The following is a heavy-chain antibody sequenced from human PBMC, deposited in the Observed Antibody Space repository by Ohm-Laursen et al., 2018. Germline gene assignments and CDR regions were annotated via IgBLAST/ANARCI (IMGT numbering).Heavy chain of an antibody. CDR2: ISNVVSVT. CDR3: VKGPGGYRYGDY. CDR1: GFPFSAYS. D-gene: IGHD5-18*01. J-gene: IGHJ4*02. V-gene: IGHV3-48*01. Sequence: SLRLSCAASGFPFSAYSMNWVRQAPGKGLEWISYISNVVSVTWYADSVKGRFTVSRDNAKNTLYLQMNSLRAEDTAVYSCVKGPGGYRYGDYWGQGTLVTVSS.